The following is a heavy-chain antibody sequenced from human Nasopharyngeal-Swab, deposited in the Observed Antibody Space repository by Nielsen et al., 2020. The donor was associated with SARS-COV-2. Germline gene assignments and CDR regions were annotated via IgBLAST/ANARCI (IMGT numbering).Heavy chain of an antibody. Sequence: GESLKISCKGSGYSFTSNWIGWVRQMPGKGLEWMGIIYPGDSDTRYSPPFQGQVTISADKSISTAYLHWSSLKASDTAMYYCARTEYGSGTNFDYWGQGTLVTVSS. D-gene: IGHD3-10*01. CDR2: IYPGDSDT. J-gene: IGHJ4*02. CDR1: GYSFTSNW. V-gene: IGHV5-51*01. CDR3: ARTEYGSGTNFDY.